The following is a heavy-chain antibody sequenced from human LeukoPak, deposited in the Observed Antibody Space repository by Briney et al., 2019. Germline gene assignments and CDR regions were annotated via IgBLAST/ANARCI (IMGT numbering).Heavy chain of an antibody. CDR2: ISGSGGST. V-gene: IGHV3-23*01. CDR1: GFTFSSYA. J-gene: IGHJ4*02. Sequence: GGSLRLSCAASGFTFSSYAMSWVRQAPGMGLEWVSAISGSGGSTYYADSVKGRFTISRDNSKNTLYLQMNSLRAEDTAVYYCAKDQGPLLWFGEFTETDYWGQGTLVTVSS. D-gene: IGHD3-10*01. CDR3: AKDQGPLLWFGEFTETDY.